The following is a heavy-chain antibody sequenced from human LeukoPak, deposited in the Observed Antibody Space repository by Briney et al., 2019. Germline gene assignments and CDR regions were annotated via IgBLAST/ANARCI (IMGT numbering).Heavy chain of an antibody. Sequence: ASVKVSCKASGYTFTGYYMHWVRQAPGQGLEWMGWINPNSGGTNYAQKFQGRVTMTRDTSISTAYMELSRLRSDDTAVYYCARELGGTENDAFDIWGQGTMVTVSS. CDR1: GYTFTGYY. J-gene: IGHJ3*02. CDR3: ARELGGTENDAFDI. V-gene: IGHV1-2*02. D-gene: IGHD3-16*01. CDR2: INPNSGGT.